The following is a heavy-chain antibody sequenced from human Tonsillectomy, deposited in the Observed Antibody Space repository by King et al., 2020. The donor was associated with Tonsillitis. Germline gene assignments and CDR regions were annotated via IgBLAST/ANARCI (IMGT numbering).Heavy chain of an antibody. V-gene: IGHV3-7*01. D-gene: IGHD6-19*01. CDR3: ARDAFAVAGVQGWYFDL. Sequence: VQLVESGGGLVQPGGSLRLSCAASGFTFSYYWMSWVRQAPGKGGEWGANIMQDGTEKYFVDSVKGRFPLPRDNAKNSLYLQMNSLRAEDTAVYYCARDAFAVAGVQGWYFDLWGRGTLVTVSS. J-gene: IGHJ2*01. CDR1: GFTFSYYW. CDR2: IMQDGTEK.